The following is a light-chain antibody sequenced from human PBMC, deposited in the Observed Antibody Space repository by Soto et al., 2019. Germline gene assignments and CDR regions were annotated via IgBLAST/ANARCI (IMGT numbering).Light chain of an antibody. J-gene: IGKJ1*01. CDR3: QQYQTYSRT. Sequence: DIQMTQSPSTVSASVGDRITITCRASQSINTWLAWYRQRPGEAPQLLIYDGSNLAMGVPSRFSGSGSGTDFTLSISRLQPDDFATFYCQQYQTYSRTFGQGTKLEVK. V-gene: IGKV1-5*01. CDR1: QSINTW. CDR2: DGS.